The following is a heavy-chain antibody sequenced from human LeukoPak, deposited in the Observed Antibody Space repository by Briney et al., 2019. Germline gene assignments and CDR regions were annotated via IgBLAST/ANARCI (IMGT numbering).Heavy chain of an antibody. D-gene: IGHD5-18*01. V-gene: IGHV4-30-2*01. Sequence: SETLSLTCTVSGGSISSGGYYWSWIRQPPGKGLEWIGYIYHSGSTYYNPSLKSRVTISVDTSKNQFSLKLSSVTAADTAVYYCAIAAVGYFDYWGQGTLVTVSS. CDR2: IYHSGST. CDR1: GGSISSGGYY. CDR3: AIAAVGYFDY. J-gene: IGHJ4*02.